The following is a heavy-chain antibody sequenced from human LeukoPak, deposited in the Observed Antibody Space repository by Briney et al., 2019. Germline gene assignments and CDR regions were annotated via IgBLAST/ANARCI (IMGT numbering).Heavy chain of an antibody. D-gene: IGHD4/OR15-4a*01. J-gene: IGHJ4*02. CDR1: GFTFSSNS. V-gene: IGHV3-53*01. CDR3: ARRAGAYSHPYDY. Sequence: GGSLRLSCTVSGFTFSSNSMSWVRQAPGKGLDWASFIYRDNTPYSDYVKGRFTISRDNSKNTLYLQMNSLRAEDKAVYYCARRAGAYSHPYDYWGQGTLVTVSS. CDR2: IYRDNT.